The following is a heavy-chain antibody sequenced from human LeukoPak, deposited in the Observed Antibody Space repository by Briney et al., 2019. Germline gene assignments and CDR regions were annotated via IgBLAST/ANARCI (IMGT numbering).Heavy chain of an antibody. Sequence: AASVKVSCKASGYTFTGYYMHWVRQAPGQGLEWMGWINPNSGGTNYAQKFQGRVTMTRDTSISTAYMELSRLRSDDTAVYYGASDYYDRGGYSRAGATWGKETLVTVSP. CDR1: GYTFTGYY. CDR2: INPNSGGT. CDR3: ASDYYDRGGYSRAGAT. V-gene: IGHV1-2*02. D-gene: IGHD3-22*01. J-gene: IGHJ4*02.